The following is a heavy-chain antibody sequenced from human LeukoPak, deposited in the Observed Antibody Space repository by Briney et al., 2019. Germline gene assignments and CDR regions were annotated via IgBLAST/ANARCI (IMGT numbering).Heavy chain of an antibody. D-gene: IGHD3-22*01. CDR1: GYSFTSYW. CDR2: MYPGDSDT. J-gene: IGHJ3*02. CDR3: ARSTGFYASSGYTAFDI. Sequence: GESLKISCKGSGYSFTSYWIGRVRQMPGKGLEWMGIMYPGDSDTRYSPSFQGQVTISADKSISTAYLQWSSLKASDTAMYYCARSTGFYASSGYTAFDIWGQGTMVTVSS. V-gene: IGHV5-51*01.